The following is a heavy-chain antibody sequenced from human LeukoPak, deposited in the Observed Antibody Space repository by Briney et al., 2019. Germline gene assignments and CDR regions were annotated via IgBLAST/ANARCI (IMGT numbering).Heavy chain of an antibody. CDR3: TRDVFSLGES. Sequence: GGSLRLSCAASGFTITYYWMHWVRQAPGKGLVWVSHINHDGSITNYADFVKRRSIISRDFDKQTPYLQMTMMADEATVLYYCTRDVFSLGESWGQGTLVTVSS. CDR2: INHDGSIT. J-gene: IGHJ4*02. V-gene: IGHV3-74*01. D-gene: IGHD4-17*01. CDR1: GFTITYYW.